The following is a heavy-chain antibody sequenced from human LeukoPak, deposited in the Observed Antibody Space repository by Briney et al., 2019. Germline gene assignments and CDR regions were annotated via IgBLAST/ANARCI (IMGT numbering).Heavy chain of an antibody. J-gene: IGHJ4*02. CDR3: ARRDSSSWYDYFDY. CDR2: IYYSGST. V-gene: IGHV4-59*01. CDR1: GGSISSYY. D-gene: IGHD6-13*01. Sequence: SETLSLTCTVSGGSISSYYWSWIRQPPGKGLEWIGHIYYSGSTNYNPSLKSRVTISVDTSKNQFSLKLSSVTAADTAVYYCARRDSSSWYDYFDYWGQGTLVTVSS.